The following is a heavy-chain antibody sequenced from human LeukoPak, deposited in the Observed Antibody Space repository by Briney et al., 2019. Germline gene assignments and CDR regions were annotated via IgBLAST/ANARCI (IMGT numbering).Heavy chain of an antibody. Sequence: VASVKVSCKASGYTFTGYYMHWVRQAPGQGLEWMGWINPNSGGTNYARKFQGRVTMTRDTSISTAYMKLSRLRSDDTAVYYCARVAYSYGTNWFDPWGQGTLVTVSS. J-gene: IGHJ5*02. CDR2: INPNSGGT. D-gene: IGHD5-18*01. V-gene: IGHV1-2*02. CDR3: ARVAYSYGTNWFDP. CDR1: GYTFTGYY.